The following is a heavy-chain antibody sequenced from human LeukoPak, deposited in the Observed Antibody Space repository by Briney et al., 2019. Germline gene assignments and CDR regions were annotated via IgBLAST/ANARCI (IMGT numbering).Heavy chain of an antibody. CDR3: ARDRETYYDILTGYYTLGDAFDI. CDR2: INRDGSST. CDR1: GFTFSTYW. J-gene: IGHJ3*02. D-gene: IGHD3-9*01. Sequence: GGSLRLSCAASGFTFSTYWMHWVRQAPGKGLVWASRINRDGSSTSYADSVKGRFTISRDNAKNTLYLQMNSLRAEDTAVYYCARDRETYYDILTGYYTLGDAFDIWGQGTMVTVSS. V-gene: IGHV3-74*01.